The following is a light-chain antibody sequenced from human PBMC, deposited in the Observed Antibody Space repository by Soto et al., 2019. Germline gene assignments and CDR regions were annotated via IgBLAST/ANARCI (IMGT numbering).Light chain of an antibody. Sequence: EMVMTQSPATLSVSPGERATLSCRASQSVSSNLALYQQKPGQAPRLLIYGASTRATGIPARFSGSGSGTEFTLTISSLQSEDFAVYYCQQYNNWPPRTFGQGTKVEIK. CDR2: GAS. CDR1: QSVSSN. CDR3: QQYNNWPPRT. V-gene: IGKV3-15*01. J-gene: IGKJ1*01.